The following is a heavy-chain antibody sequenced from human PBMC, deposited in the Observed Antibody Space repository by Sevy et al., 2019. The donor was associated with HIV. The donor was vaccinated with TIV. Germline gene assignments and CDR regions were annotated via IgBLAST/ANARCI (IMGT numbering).Heavy chain of an antibody. D-gene: IGHD6-13*01. Sequence: GESLKISCRGSGYRFTNYWIAWVRQMPGKGLEWMGMIYPGDSDTRYSPSFQGQVTISADKSNNTAYLQLSSLRAADTAMYYCARSIAASYLDYWGLGTLVTVSS. V-gene: IGHV5-51*01. J-gene: IGHJ4*02. CDR1: GYRFTNYW. CDR2: IYPGDSDT. CDR3: ARSIAASYLDY.